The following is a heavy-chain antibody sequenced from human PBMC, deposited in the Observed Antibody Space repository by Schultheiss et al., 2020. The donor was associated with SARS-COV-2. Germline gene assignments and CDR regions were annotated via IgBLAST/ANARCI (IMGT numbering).Heavy chain of an antibody. CDR2: ISSNGGST. Sequence: GGSLRLSCAASGFTFSSYSMNWVRQAPGKGLEYVSAISSNGGSTYYADSVKGRFTISRDNSKNTLYLQMSSLRAEDTAVYYCARDRRYYGWFDPWGQGTLVTVSS. V-gene: IGHV3-64D*09. J-gene: IGHJ5*02. CDR1: GFTFSSYS. CDR3: ARDRRYYGWFDP. D-gene: IGHD2/OR15-2a*01.